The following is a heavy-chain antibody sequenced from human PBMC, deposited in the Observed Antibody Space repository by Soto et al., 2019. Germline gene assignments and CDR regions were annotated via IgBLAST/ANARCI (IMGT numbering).Heavy chain of an antibody. Sequence: EVQLVESGGGLVQPGGSLRLSCAASGFTFGSYAMGWVRQTPGEGLEWVSTISSGGGTTYYADSVKGRFTISRDNSKNTLYLQMDSLRVEDTDAYYCARGRAAGVGVGFDPWGQGILVTVST. CDR3: ARGRAAGVGVGFDP. D-gene: IGHD2-15*01. CDR1: GFTFGSYA. J-gene: IGHJ5*02. V-gene: IGHV3-23*04. CDR2: ISSGGGTT.